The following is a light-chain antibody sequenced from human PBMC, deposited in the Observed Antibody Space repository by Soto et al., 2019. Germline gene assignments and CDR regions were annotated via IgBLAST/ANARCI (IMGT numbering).Light chain of an antibody. Sequence: QSALTQPASVSGSPGQSITISCSGSSSDVGGYNYVSWYQQDPGKAPKLIIYDVNNRPSGVSYRFSGSKSANTASLTISGLQTKDEADYYCSSYTTTNTLVFGGGTKLTVL. J-gene: IGLJ2*01. CDR1: SSDVGGYNY. CDR2: DVN. V-gene: IGLV2-14*01. CDR3: SSYTTTNTLV.